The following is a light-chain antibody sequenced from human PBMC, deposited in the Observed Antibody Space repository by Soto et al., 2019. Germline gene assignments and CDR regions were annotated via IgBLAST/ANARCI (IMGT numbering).Light chain of an antibody. CDR3: QQYENYWT. V-gene: IGKV1-5*01. Sequence: DIQMTQSPSTLSATAGDRVTITCRASQSISSWLAWYQQKPGKAPKLLIYDASNLESGVPSRFSGSGSGTEFPLTISNLQHDDFATYYCQQYENYWTFGQGTKVEIK. J-gene: IGKJ1*01. CDR1: QSISSW. CDR2: DAS.